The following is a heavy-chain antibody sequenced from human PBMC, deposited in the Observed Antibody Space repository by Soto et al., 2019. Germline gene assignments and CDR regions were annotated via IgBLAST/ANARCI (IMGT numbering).Heavy chain of an antibody. D-gene: IGHD3-10*01. CDR3: AKDRRARITMVRGVIFDY. V-gene: IGHV3-23*01. Sequence: GGSLRLSCAASGFTFSSYAMSWVRQAPGKGLEWVSAISGSGGSTYYADSVKGRFTISRDNSKNTLYLQMNSLRAEDTAVYYCAKDRRARITMVRGVIFDYWGQGTLVTVSS. CDR2: ISGSGGST. J-gene: IGHJ4*02. CDR1: GFTFSSYA.